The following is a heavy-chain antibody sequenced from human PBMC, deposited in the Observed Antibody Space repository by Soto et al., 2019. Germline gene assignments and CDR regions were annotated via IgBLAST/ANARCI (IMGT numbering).Heavy chain of an antibody. CDR2: ISGSGGST. CDR3: AMAATYYYDSSGYNNWFDP. D-gene: IGHD3-22*01. CDR1: GFTFSSYA. Sequence: GGSLRLSCAASGFTFSSYAMSWVRQAPGKGLEWVSAISGSGGSTYYADSVKGRFTISRDNSKNTLYLQMNSLRAEDTAVYYCAMAATYYYDSSGYNNWFDPWGQGTLVTVSS. J-gene: IGHJ5*02. V-gene: IGHV3-23*01.